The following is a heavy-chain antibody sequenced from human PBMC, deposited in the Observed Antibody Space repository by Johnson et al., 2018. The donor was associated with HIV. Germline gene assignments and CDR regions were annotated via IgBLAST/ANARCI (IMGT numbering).Heavy chain of an antibody. V-gene: IGHV3-9*01. D-gene: IGHD3-10*01. CDR1: GFTFDDYA. CDR3: ARASYYYGSADI. Sequence: VQLVESGGGVVQPGRSLRLSCAASGFTFDDYAMHWVRQAPGKGLEWVSGISWNSGSVAYADSVKGRFTISRDNAKKSLFLQMNSLRAEDTAVYYCARASYYYGSADIWGQGTMVTVSS. CDR2: ISWNSGSV. J-gene: IGHJ3*02.